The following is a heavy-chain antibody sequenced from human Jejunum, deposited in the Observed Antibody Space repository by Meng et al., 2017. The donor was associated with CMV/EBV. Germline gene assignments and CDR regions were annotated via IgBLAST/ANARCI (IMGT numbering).Heavy chain of an antibody. CDR2: INPTTAAT. D-gene: IGHD3-3*01. CDR3: ARRHDFDLYFDY. V-gene: IGHV1-2*06. CDR1: AYTFTGSF. Sequence: CQTSAYTFTGSFIHCVRPAPGHGLGWMGRINPTTAATAYAQKFQGRVTMIGDTSTNTVYLEMSRLRSGDTAVYYCARRHDFDLYFDYWGQGSLVTVSS. J-gene: IGHJ4*02.